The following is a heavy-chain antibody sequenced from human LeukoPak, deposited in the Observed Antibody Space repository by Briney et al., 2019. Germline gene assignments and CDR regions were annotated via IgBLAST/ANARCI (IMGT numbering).Heavy chain of an antibody. CDR3: ARYIVGTMNED. D-gene: IGHD5-12*01. Sequence: SETLSLTCAVYGGSFSGYCWSWIRQPPGKGLEWIGEINHSGSTNYNPSLKSRVTISVDTSENQFSLKLSSVTAADTAVYYCARYIVGTMNEDWGQGTLVTVSS. CDR2: INHSGST. V-gene: IGHV4-34*01. CDR1: GGSFSGYC. J-gene: IGHJ4*02.